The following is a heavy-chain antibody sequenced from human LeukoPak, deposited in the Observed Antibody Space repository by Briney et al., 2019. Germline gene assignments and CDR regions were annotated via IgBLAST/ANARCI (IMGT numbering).Heavy chain of an antibody. Sequence: PGGSLRLSCAASGFTFSSYGMHWVRQAPGKGLEWVAVIWYDGSNKYYADSVKGRFTISRDNSKNTLYLQMNSLRAEDTAVYYCARDRGGGDIVVVPAVIAHFDYWGQGTLATVSS. CDR2: IWYDGSNK. V-gene: IGHV3-33*01. CDR1: GFTFSSYG. CDR3: ARDRGGGDIVVVPAVIAHFDY. J-gene: IGHJ4*02. D-gene: IGHD2-2*01.